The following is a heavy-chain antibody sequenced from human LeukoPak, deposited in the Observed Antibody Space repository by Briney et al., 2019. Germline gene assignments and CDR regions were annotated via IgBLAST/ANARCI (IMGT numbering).Heavy chain of an antibody. V-gene: IGHV3-23*01. CDR3: AKKGSGYYFDY. CDR2: ISGSGGST. Sequence: PGGSLRLSCAASGFTLSSYAMTWVRQAPGKGLEWVSVISGSGGSTFSADSVKGRFIISRDNSWNTLYLQMNSLRAEDTAVYYCAKKGSGYYFDYWGQGTLVTVSS. CDR1: GFTLSSYA. J-gene: IGHJ4*02. D-gene: IGHD3-22*01.